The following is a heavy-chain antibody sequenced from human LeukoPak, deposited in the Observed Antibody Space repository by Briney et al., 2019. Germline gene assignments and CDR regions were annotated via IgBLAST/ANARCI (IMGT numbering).Heavy chain of an antibody. V-gene: IGHV3-30*04. CDR1: GFTFSSYA. CDR3: VRSTGKFYYGADV. CDR2: ISYDGRNN. J-gene: IGHJ6*02. D-gene: IGHD4/OR15-4a*01. Sequence: GGSLRLSCAASGFTFSSYAMYWVRQAPGEGLEWVAAISYDGRNNYYADSVKGRLTIARDNSKNTLYLQMSSLRAGDTAVYYCVRSTGKFYYGADVWGQGTTVTVSS.